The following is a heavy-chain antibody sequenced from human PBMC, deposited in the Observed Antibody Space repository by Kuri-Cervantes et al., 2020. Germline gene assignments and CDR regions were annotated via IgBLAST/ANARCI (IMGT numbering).Heavy chain of an antibody. V-gene: IGHV4-34*01. D-gene: IGHD6-6*01. J-gene: IGHJ5*02. CDR1: GGSFSSHH. CDR3: ARRSIAAFRVHFDP. CDR2: INHSGST. Sequence: SETLSLTCAVYGGSFSSHHWNWIRQPPGKGLEWIGEINHSGSTNYNPSLKSRVTISVDTSKNQFSLKLSSVTAADTAVYYCARRSIAAFRVHFDPWGQGTLVTVSS.